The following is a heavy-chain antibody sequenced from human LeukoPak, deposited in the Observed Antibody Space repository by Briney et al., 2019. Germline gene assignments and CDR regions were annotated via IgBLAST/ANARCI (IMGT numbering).Heavy chain of an antibody. Sequence: ASVKVSCKASGYTFTSYGINWVRQAPGQGLEWMGWISGYNGNTNYAQKFQGRVTMTRDTSISTAYMELSRLRSDDTAVYYCARDGEYYYDSSGPIVYYYYYMDVWGKGTTVTVSS. CDR1: GYTFTSYG. CDR2: ISGYNGNT. V-gene: IGHV1-18*01. CDR3: ARDGEYYYDSSGPIVYYYYYMDV. J-gene: IGHJ6*03. D-gene: IGHD3-22*01.